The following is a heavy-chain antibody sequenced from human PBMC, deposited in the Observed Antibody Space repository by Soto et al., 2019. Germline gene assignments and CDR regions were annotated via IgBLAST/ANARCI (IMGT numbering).Heavy chain of an antibody. CDR3: ARVRYYDSSGYHYFDY. D-gene: IGHD3-22*01. CDR2: INHSGST. CDR1: GGSFSGYY. Sequence: SETLSLTCAVYGGSFSGYYWSWIRQPPGKGLEWIGEINHSGSTNYNPSLKSRVTISVDTSKNQFSLKLSSVTAADTAVYYCARVRYYDSSGYHYFDYWGQGTLVTVSS. V-gene: IGHV4-34*01. J-gene: IGHJ4*02.